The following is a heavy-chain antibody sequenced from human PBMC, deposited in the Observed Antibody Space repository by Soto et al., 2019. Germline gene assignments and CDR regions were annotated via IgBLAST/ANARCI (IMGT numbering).Heavy chain of an antibody. D-gene: IGHD6-19*01. J-gene: IGHJ2*01. CDR3: ARLASGWQYYYFDF. CDR1: GGSFSPYF. CDR2: INHSGST. V-gene: IGHV4-34*01. Sequence: SETLSLTCAVYGGSFSPYFWSWIRQPPGKGLKWIREINHSGSTNYNPYLTRRATLSVDTSKNQVSLKLTSVTAADTAVYYCARLASGWQYYYFDFWGRGTPVTVSS.